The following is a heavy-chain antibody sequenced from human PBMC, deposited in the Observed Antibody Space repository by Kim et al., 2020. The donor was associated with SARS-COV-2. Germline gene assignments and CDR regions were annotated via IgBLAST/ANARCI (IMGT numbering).Heavy chain of an antibody. CDR2: ISAYNGNT. V-gene: IGHV1-18*01. Sequence: ASVKVSCKASGYTFTSYGISWVRQAPGQGLEWMGWISAYNGNTNYAQKLQGRVTMTTDTSTSTAYMELRSLRSDDTAVYYCARVAVIAVADKDAFDIWGQGTMVTVSS. D-gene: IGHD6-19*01. J-gene: IGHJ3*02. CDR3: ARVAVIAVADKDAFDI. CDR1: GYTFTSYG.